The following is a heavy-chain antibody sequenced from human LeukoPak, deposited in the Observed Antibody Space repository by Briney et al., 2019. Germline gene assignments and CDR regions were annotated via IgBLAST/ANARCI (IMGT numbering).Heavy chain of an antibody. CDR2: MNPNSGNT. CDR3: ARERYSSSSFNY. CDR1: GYTFKYYD. J-gene: IGHJ4*02. D-gene: IGHD6-6*01. V-gene: IGHV1-8*01. Sequence: ASVKVSCKASGYTFKYYDIIWVRQATGQGLEWMGWMNPNSGNTGYAQKFQGRVTMTRDTSISTAYMELSSLRSEDTAVYYCARERYSSSSFNYWGQGTLVTVSS.